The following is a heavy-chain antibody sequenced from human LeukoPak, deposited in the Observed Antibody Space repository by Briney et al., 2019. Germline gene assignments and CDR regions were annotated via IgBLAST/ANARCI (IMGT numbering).Heavy chain of an antibody. CDR1: GYSFTSYW. CDR3: ARPDYDIWESEDDYYGRDV. J-gene: IGHJ6*02. Sequence: KVGESLKISCKGSGYSFTSYWIGWVRQIPGKGLEWMGIIYPGDSDTRYSPSFQGQVTISADKSISTAYLQWSSMKASDTAMYYCARPDYDIWESEDDYYGRDVWGQGTTVTVSS. D-gene: IGHD3-9*01. V-gene: IGHV5-51*01. CDR2: IYPGDSDT.